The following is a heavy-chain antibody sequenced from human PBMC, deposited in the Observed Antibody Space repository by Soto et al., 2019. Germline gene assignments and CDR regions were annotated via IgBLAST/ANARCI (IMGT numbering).Heavy chain of an antibody. CDR3: ARGLRVTIFGVVIIGYYGMDV. D-gene: IGHD3-3*01. CDR1: GASFSGYY. CDR2: INHSGST. V-gene: IGHV4-34*01. Sequence: PSETLSLTCAVYGASFSGYYWSWIRQPPGKGLEWIGEINHSGSTNYNPSLKSRVTISVDTSKNQFSLKLSSVTAADTAVYYCARGLRVTIFGVVIIGYYGMDVWGQGTTVTVSS. J-gene: IGHJ6*02.